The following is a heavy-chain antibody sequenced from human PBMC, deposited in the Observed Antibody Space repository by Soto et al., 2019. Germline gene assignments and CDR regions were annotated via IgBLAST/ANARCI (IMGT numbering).Heavy chain of an antibody. D-gene: IGHD5-12*01. CDR2: IYTGGST. V-gene: IGHV4-4*07. CDR3: AREATNGYYYYYGMDV. J-gene: IGHJ6*02. CDR1: GGSISSYY. Sequence: PSETLSLTCTVSGGSISSYYWSWIRQPAGKGLEWIGRIYTGGSTNYNPSLKSRVTMSVDTSKNQFSLKLSSVTAADTAVYYCAREATNGYYYYYGMDVWGQGTTVTVSS.